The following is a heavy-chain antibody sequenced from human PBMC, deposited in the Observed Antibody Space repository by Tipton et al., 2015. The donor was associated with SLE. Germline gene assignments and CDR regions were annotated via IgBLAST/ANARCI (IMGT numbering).Heavy chain of an antibody. CDR1: AGSISSYY. CDR2: IYYSGST. J-gene: IGHJ6*03. Sequence: LRLSCTVSAGSISSYYWSWIWQPPGKGLEWIGDIYYSGSTNYNPSLKSRVTISIDTSKNHFSLKVNSVTAADTAVYYCARGDYYYMDVWGKGTTVTVSS. V-gene: IGHV4-59*01. CDR3: ARGDYYYMDV.